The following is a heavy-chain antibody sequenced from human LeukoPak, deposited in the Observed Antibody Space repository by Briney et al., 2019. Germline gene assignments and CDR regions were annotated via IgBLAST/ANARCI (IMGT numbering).Heavy chain of an antibody. CDR3: ARVDRQTYYDILTGYYGYYYMDV. CDR2: INWNSGTI. J-gene: IGHJ6*03. V-gene: IGHV3-9*01. Sequence: GGSLRLSCAASGFTFDDYAMHWVRQAPGKGLEWVSGINWNSGTIGYADSVKGRFTISRDNAMNSLYLQMNSLRAEDTALYYCARVDRQTYYDILTGYYGYYYMDVWGKGTTVTVSS. CDR1: GFTFDDYA. D-gene: IGHD3-9*01.